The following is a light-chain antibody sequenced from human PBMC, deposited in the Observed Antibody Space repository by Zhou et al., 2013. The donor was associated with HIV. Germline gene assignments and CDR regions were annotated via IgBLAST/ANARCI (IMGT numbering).Light chain of an antibody. CDR3: QQHSSYPRT. CDR2: AAS. CDR1: QSISSY. J-gene: IGKJ1*01. V-gene: IGKV1-39*01. Sequence: DIQMTQSPSSLSASVGDRVTITCRASQSISSYLNWYQQKPGKAPKLLIYAASSLQSGVPSRFSGSGSGTDFTLTISSLQPEDFATYYCQQHSSYPRTFGQGTKVDIK.